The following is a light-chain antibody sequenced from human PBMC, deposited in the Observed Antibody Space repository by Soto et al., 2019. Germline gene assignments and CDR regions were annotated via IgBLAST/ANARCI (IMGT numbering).Light chain of an antibody. J-gene: IGKJ5*01. CDR3: QQYGSAPIT. CDR2: GAS. CDR1: QSVYSSL. Sequence: IVLTQSPGTLTLFPGERATLSYRASQSVYSSLLAWYQQKPGQAPRLLINGASSRATGIPDRFSGSGSGTDFTLTISRLEPEDFAVYYCQQYGSAPITFGHGRLLEIK. V-gene: IGKV3-20*01.